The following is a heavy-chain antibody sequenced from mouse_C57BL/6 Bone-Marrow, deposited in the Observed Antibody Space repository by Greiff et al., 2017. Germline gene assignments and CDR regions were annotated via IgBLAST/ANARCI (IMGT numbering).Heavy chain of an antibody. D-gene: IGHD1-1*01. Sequence: QVHVKQFGAELARPGASVKLSCKASGYTFTSYGISWVKQRTGQGFDWIGEIYLRSGNTYSNEKFKGKATLTADKSSSTAYMELRSLTPEDSAVYFCASPSYGSSFYAMDYWGQGTSVTVSS. V-gene: IGHV1-81*01. CDR3: ASPSYGSSFYAMDY. CDR1: GYTFTSYG. CDR2: IYLRSGNT. J-gene: IGHJ4*01.